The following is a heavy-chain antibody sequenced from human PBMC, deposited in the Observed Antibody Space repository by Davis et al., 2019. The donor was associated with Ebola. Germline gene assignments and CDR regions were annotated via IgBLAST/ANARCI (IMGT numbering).Heavy chain of an antibody. V-gene: IGHV4-30-4*01. Sequence: PSETLSLTCTVSGGSISSGDYYWSWIRQPPGKGLEWIGYIYYSGSTYYNPSLKSRVTISVDTSKNQFSLKLSSVTAADTAVYYCAREAYYYDSSGYQRGYYFDYWGQGTLVTVSS. CDR3: AREAYYYDSSGYQRGYYFDY. D-gene: IGHD3-22*01. CDR2: IYYSGST. CDR1: GGSISSGDYY. J-gene: IGHJ4*02.